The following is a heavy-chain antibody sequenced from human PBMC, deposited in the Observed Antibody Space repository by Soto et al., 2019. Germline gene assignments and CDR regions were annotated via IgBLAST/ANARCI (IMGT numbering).Heavy chain of an antibody. V-gene: IGHV4-59*01. D-gene: IGHD4-4*01. J-gene: IGHJ6*02. CDR3: ARVKILTTAYYYYGMDV. CDR2: IYYSGST. Sequence: SETLSLTCTVSGGSISSYYWSWIRQPPGKGLEWIGYIYYSGSTNYNPSLKSRVTISVDTSKNQFSLKLSSVTAADTAVYYCARVKILTTAYYYYGMDVWGQGTTVTVSS. CDR1: GGSISSYY.